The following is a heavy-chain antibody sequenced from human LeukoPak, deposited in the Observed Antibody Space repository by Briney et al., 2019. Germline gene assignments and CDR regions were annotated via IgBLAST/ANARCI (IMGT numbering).Heavy chain of an antibody. J-gene: IGHJ1*01. CDR3: AKGSGYYPEYFQH. CDR2: ISGSGGST. V-gene: IGHV3-23*01. CDR1: GITFNNYG. Sequence: GGSLRLSCAVSGITFNNYGMSWVRQAPGKGLEWVSAISGSGGSTYYADSVKGRFTISRDNSKNTLYLQMNSLRAEDTAVYYCAKGSGYYPEYFQHWGQGTLVTVSS. D-gene: IGHD3-22*01.